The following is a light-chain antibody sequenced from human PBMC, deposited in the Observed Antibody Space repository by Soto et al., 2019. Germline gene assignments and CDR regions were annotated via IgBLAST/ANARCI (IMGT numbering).Light chain of an antibody. CDR2: KAS. CDR3: QQYNSPLT. J-gene: IGKJ4*01. V-gene: IGKV1-5*03. Sequence: DIQMTQSPSTLSASVGDRVTITCRASQSISNLLSWYQQRPGKAPYLLIYKASNLESGVPSRFSGSGSGTEFTLTINSLQPDDFADYYCQQYNSPLTFGGGTKVEIK. CDR1: QSISNL.